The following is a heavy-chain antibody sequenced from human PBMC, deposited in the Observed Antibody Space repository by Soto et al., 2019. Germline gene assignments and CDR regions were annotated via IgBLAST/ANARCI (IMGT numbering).Heavy chain of an antibody. CDR1: GGTFSSYS. J-gene: IGHJ6*02. V-gene: IGHV1-69*13. CDR3: ARSQGSSTSLEIYYYYYYGMDV. CDR2: IIPISETT. D-gene: IGHD2-2*01. Sequence: ASVKVSCKASGGTFSSYSISWVRQAPGQGLEWMGGIIPISETTNYAQKFQGRVTITADESKSTAYMELSSLRSEDTAVYYCARSQGSSTSLEIYYYYYYGMDVWGQGTTVTVSS.